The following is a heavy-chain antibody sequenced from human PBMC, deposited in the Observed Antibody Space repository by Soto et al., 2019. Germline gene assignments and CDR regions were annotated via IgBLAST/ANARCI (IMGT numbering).Heavy chain of an antibody. Sequence: GSLRLSCAASEFIFSNYAMSWVRQAPGKGLEWVSAISPSGGATFYADSVKGRLTISRDNSNSTLYLQLNSLRAEDTAIYYCAKDHWETGWDSYPFDFLGPGTLVPVSS. D-gene: IGHD6-19*01. CDR3: AKDHWETGWDSYPFDF. V-gene: IGHV3-23*01. CDR1: EFIFSNYA. J-gene: IGHJ4*02. CDR2: ISPSGGAT.